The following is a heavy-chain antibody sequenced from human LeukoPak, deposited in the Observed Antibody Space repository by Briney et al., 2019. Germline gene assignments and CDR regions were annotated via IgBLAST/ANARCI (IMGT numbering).Heavy chain of an antibody. CDR2: ISTSGRTI. D-gene: IGHD1-20*01. J-gene: IGHJ3*02. CDR3: ARDRRPYNSDAFDI. Sequence: GGSLRLSCAASEFNFSDYYMSWIRQAPGKGLEWVSHISTSGRTIYYADSVKGRFTISRDNAGASLYLQMNSLRAEDTAVYYCARDRRPYNSDAFDIWGQGTIVTVSS. CDR1: EFNFSDYY. V-gene: IGHV3-11*01.